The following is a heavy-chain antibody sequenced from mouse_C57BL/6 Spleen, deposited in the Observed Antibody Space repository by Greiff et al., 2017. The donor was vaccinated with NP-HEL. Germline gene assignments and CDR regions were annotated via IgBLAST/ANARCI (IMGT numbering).Heavy chain of an antibody. CDR2: ISSGGSYT. D-gene: IGHD2-3*01. J-gene: IGHJ3*01. Sequence: EVQVVESGGDLVKPGGSLKLSCAASGFTFSSYGMSWVRQTPDKRLEWVATISSGGSYTYYPDSVKGRFTISRDNAKNTLYLQMSSLKSEDTAMYYCARQFYDGYYAFAYWGQGTLVTVSA. CDR3: ARQFYDGYYAFAY. CDR1: GFTFSSYG. V-gene: IGHV5-6*01.